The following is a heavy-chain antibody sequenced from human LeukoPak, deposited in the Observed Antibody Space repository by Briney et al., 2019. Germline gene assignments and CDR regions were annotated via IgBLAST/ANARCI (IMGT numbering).Heavy chain of an antibody. D-gene: IGHD4-17*01. CDR3: ALWGYGDSYNWFDP. Sequence: GASVKVSCKASGYTFTGYYMHWVRQAPGQGLEWMGWINPNSGGTKYSQKFQGRVTITRDTSASTAYMELSSLRSEDTAVYYCALWGYGDSYNWFDPWGQGTLVTVSS. J-gene: IGHJ5*02. CDR2: INPNSGGT. CDR1: GYTFTGYY. V-gene: IGHV1-2*02.